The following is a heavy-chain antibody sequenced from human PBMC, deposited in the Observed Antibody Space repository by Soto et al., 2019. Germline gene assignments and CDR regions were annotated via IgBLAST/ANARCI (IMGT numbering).Heavy chain of an antibody. CDR3: ARARPRGSSWYWSHP. J-gene: IGHJ5*02. CDR1: GYTFTGYY. V-gene: IGHV1-2*02. Sequence: QVQLVQSGAEVKKPGASVKVSCKASGYTFTGYYMHWVRQAPGQGLEWMGWINPNSGGTNYAQKFQGRVTMTRDTPISTAYMELSGLRPDDTAVYYCARARPRGSSWYWSHPGGQGTLVTVSS. CDR2: INPNSGGT. D-gene: IGHD6-13*01.